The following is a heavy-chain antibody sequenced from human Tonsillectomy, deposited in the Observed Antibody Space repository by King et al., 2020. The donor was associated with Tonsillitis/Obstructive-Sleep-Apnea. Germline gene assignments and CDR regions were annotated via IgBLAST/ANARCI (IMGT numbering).Heavy chain of an antibody. D-gene: IGHD5-12*01. Sequence: VQLVESGGGVVQPGRSLRLSCAASGFTFSSYGMHWVRQAPGKGLEWVAVIWYDGSNKYYADSVKGRFTISRDNSKNTLYLQMNSLRAEDTAVYYCARPGGLRDYYYYGMDVWGQGTTVTVSS. CDR2: IWYDGSNK. J-gene: IGHJ6*02. V-gene: IGHV3-33*01. CDR3: ARPGGLRDYYYYGMDV. CDR1: GFTFSSYG.